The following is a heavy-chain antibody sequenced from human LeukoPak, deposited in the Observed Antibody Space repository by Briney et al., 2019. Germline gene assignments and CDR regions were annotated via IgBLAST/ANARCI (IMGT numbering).Heavy chain of an antibody. CDR1: GYTFTGCG. CDR2: ISAYNGNT. V-gene: IGHV1-18*01. J-gene: IGHJ4*02. Sequence: ASVKVSCKASGYTFTGCGISWVRQAPGQGLEWMGWISAYNGNTNYAQKLQGRVTMTTDTPTSTAYMELRSLRSDDTAVYYCARNEKYSYGYGFDYWGQGTLVTVSS. CDR3: ARNEKYSYGYGFDY. D-gene: IGHD5-18*01.